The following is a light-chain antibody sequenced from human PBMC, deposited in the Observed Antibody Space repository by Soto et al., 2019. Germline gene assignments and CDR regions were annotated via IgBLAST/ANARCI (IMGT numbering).Light chain of an antibody. CDR3: QQYNSYTS. Sequence: DVQMTQSPSTLSASVGDRVTITCRASQSISSWLAWYQQKPGKAPKLLIYKASTLESGVPSRFSGSGSGTEFARTISSLQPDDSASYYCQQYNSYTSFGQGTKLEIK. V-gene: IGKV1-5*03. CDR1: QSISSW. CDR2: KAS. J-gene: IGKJ2*01.